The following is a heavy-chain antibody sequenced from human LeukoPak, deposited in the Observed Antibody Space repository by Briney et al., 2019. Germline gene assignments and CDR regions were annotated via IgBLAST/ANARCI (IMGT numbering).Heavy chain of an antibody. CDR3: AKHYYGSGSQKHYFDY. CDR2: VRNDGSDK. CDR1: GFIFSDYG. V-gene: IGHV3-30*02. J-gene: IGHJ4*02. Sequence: GGSLRLSCAASGFIFSDYGMHWVRQAPGKGLERVTLVRNDGSDKYYADSVKGRFTISRDNSKNTLYLQMNSLRPEDTAVYYSAKHYYGSGSQKHYFDYWGQGTLVTVSS. D-gene: IGHD3-10*01.